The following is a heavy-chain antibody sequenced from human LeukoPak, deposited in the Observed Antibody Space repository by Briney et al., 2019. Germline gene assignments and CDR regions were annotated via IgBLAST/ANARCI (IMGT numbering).Heavy chain of an antibody. CDR2: IYYSGST. J-gene: IGHJ4*02. CDR1: GGSISSGGYY. CDR3: ARVRISYFDY. D-gene: IGHD2-15*01. Sequence: SETLSLTCTVSGGSISSGGYYWSWIRQHPGKGLEWIGYIYYSGSTYYNPSLKSRVTISVDTSKNQFSLKLSSVTAADTAVYYCARVRISYFDYWGQGTLVTVSS. V-gene: IGHV4-30-4*08.